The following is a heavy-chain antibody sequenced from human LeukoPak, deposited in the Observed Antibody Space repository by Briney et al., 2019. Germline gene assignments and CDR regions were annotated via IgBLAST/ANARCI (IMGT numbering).Heavy chain of an antibody. V-gene: IGHV3-53*01. D-gene: IGHD3-10*01. J-gene: IGHJ4*02. Sequence: GGSLRLSCTASGFTVSSNYMSWVRQAPGKGLEWVSVIYSGGNTYYADSVRGRFTISRDNSKNTVFLQMNSLRAEDTAVYYCAKDQGWTDGSGDYWGRGTLVTVSS. CDR2: IYSGGNT. CDR3: AKDQGWTDGSGDY. CDR1: GFTVSSNY.